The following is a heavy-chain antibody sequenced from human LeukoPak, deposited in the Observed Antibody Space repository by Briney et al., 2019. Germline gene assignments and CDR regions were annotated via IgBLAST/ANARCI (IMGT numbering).Heavy chain of an antibody. CDR1: GYSISSSNW. CDR3: ARVVPAAEITNWFDP. J-gene: IGHJ5*02. CDR2: IYYSGST. V-gene: IGHV4-28*03. D-gene: IGHD2-2*01. Sequence: SETLSLTCAVSGYSISSSNWWGRIRQPPGKGLEWIGYIYYSGSTYYNPSLKSRVTMSVDTSKNQFSLKLRSVTAVDTAVYYCARVVPAAEITNWFDPWGQGTLVTVSS.